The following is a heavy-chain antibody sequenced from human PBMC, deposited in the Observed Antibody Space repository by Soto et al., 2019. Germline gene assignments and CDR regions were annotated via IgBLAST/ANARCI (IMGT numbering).Heavy chain of an antibody. D-gene: IGHD2-15*01. V-gene: IGHV4-61*01. Sequence: QVQLQESGPGLVKPSETLSLTCTVSGGSVSSGSYYWSWIRRPPGKGLEWIGYIYYSGSTNYNPYLKSRDTIKLDSSETQLFPNPSSVNAADPAVYYCPTDDTRIYGMDVWTHGTTVTVSS. CDR3: PTDDTRIYGMDV. J-gene: IGHJ6*02. CDR1: GGSVSSGSYY. CDR2: IYYSGST.